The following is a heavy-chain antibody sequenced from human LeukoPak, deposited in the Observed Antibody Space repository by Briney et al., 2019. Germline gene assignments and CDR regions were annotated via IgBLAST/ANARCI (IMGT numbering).Heavy chain of an antibody. J-gene: IGHJ4*02. D-gene: IGHD4-17*01. CDR2: ISPGGNTI. CDR3: ARVRGPTVTTMYFDY. V-gene: IGHV3-48*04. CDR1: GFIFRSHG. Sequence: GSLRLSCAGSGFIFRSHGMIWVRQAPGRGLEWVSYISPGGNTIYYADSMEGRFTVSRDDAKNSLSLHMNSLRAEDTAVYYCARVRGPTVTTMYFDYWGQGTLVTVSS.